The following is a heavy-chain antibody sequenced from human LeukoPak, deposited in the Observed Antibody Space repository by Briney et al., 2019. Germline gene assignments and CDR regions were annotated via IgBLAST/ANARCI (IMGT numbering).Heavy chain of an antibody. J-gene: IGHJ5*02. V-gene: IGHV1-2*04. CDR3: ARVVYSHGYCDRVTCPNWFDP. Sequence: GASVKVSCKTSGYIFTDYYIHWVRQAPGRGLEWMGWINPKTGDTNSAEKFQRWVTMTRDTAISTAYMELNRLALDDTAVYYCARVVYSHGYCDRVTCPNWFDPWGQGTLVTVSS. CDR2: INPKTGDT. D-gene: IGHD2-2*03. CDR1: GYIFTDYY.